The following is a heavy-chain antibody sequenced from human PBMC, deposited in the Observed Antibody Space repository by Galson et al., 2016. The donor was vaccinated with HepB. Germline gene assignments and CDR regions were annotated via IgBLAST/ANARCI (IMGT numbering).Heavy chain of an antibody. J-gene: IGHJ3*02. V-gene: IGHV1-46*01. D-gene: IGHD3-22*01. CDR3: ARDSYFLDSSGYFHDVFDI. Sequence: SVKVSCKASGYSFTTSYMHWVRQAPGQGLEWMGMINPNGGRTRYPQKFQGRVIMTRDTSTSTVYMDLNSLRSEDTAVYYCARDSYFLDSSGYFHDVFDIWGQGTVVAVSS. CDR2: INPNGGRT. CDR1: GYSFTTSY.